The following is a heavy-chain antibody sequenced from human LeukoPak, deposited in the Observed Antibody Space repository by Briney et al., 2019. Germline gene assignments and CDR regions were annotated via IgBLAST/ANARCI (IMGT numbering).Heavy chain of an antibody. D-gene: IGHD4-23*01. CDR2: INAGDGDT. Sequence: ASVKVSCKASGYTFSNYAVHWVRQAPGQRLEWMGRINAGDGDTNYSQKFQGRVTITRDTSASTAHMELSSLRSEDTALYYCARESYGGYQFDIWGQGTAVTVSS. CDR1: GYTFSNYA. CDR3: ARESYGGYQFDI. J-gene: IGHJ3*02. V-gene: IGHV1-3*01.